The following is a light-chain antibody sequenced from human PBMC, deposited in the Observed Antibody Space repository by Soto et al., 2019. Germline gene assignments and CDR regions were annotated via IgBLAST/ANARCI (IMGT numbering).Light chain of an antibody. CDR2: DVS. J-gene: IGLJ2*01. V-gene: IGLV2-11*01. CDR3: CSYPGSSVV. Sequence: QSALTQPRSVSGSPGQSVTISRTGTSSDVGGYNYVSWYQQHPGKAPKLMIYDVSKRPSGVPDRFSGSKSGNTASLTISGLQAEDEADYYCCSYPGSSVVFGGGTKLTVL. CDR1: SSDVGGYNY.